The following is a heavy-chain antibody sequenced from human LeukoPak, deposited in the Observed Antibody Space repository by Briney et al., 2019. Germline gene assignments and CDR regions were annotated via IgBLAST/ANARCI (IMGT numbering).Heavy chain of an antibody. Sequence: PSETLSLTCAVYGGSFSGYYWSWIRQPPGKGLDWIGEINHSGSTNYNPSLKSRVTISVGTSKNQFSLKLSSVTAADTAVYYCARGRGSYSLDYWGQGTLVTVSS. CDR1: GGSFSGYY. CDR2: INHSGST. J-gene: IGHJ4*02. V-gene: IGHV4-34*01. CDR3: ARGRGSYSLDY. D-gene: IGHD1-26*01.